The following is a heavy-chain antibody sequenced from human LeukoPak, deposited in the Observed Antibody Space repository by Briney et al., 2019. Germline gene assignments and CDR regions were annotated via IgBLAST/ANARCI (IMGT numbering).Heavy chain of an antibody. CDR3: ATSKAVAGTNAFDI. CDR2: IYSGGST. D-gene: IGHD6-19*01. V-gene: IGHV3-66*02. CDR1: GFTASSNY. J-gene: IGHJ3*02. Sequence: GGSLRLSCAASGFTASSNYMSWVRQAPGKGLEWVSVIYSGGSTYYAGSVKGRFTISRDNSKNTLYLQMNSLRAEDTAVYYCATSKAVAGTNAFDIWGQGTMVTVSS.